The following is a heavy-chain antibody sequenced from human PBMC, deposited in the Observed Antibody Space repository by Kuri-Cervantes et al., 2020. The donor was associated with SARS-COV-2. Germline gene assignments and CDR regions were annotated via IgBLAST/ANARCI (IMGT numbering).Heavy chain of an antibody. Sequence: GGSLRLSCAASGFTFSSYAMHWVRQAPGKGLEWVANIKQDGSEKYYVDSVKGRFTISRDNAKNSLYLQMNSLRAEDTAVYYCARDLYCSGGSCYSLGFDYWGQGTLVTVSS. J-gene: IGHJ4*02. CDR1: GFTFSSYA. CDR3: ARDLYCSGGSCYSLGFDY. D-gene: IGHD2-15*01. CDR2: IKQDGSEK. V-gene: IGHV3-7*01.